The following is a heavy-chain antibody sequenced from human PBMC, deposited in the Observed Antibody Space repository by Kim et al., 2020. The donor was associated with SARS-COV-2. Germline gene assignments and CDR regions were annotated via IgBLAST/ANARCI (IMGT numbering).Heavy chain of an antibody. V-gene: IGHV4-39*01. CDR1: GGSISSSSYY. CDR3: ARLSFVDTAMVNSYYFDY. J-gene: IGHJ4*02. CDR2: IYYSGST. Sequence: SETLSLTCTVSGGSISSSSYYWGWIRQPPGKGLEWIGSIYYSGSTYYNPSLKSRVTISVDTSKNQFSLKLSSVTAADTAVYYCARLSFVDTAMVNSYYFDYWGQGTLVTVSS. D-gene: IGHD5-18*01.